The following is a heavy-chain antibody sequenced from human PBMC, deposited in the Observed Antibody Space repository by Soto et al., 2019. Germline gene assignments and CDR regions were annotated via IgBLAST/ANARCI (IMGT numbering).Heavy chain of an antibody. CDR2: INPNNGDT. J-gene: IGHJ4*02. V-gene: IGHV1-2*02. CDR1: GYTFTGYY. Sequence: ASVKVSCTASGYTFTGYYIHWVRQAPGQGLEWMGWINPNNGDTNFAQKFRGRVTMTRGTSTSTAYMELSSLRFDDTAVYSCARHSGYDYVFDYWGQGTLVTVSS. CDR3: ARHSGYDYVFDY. D-gene: IGHD5-12*01.